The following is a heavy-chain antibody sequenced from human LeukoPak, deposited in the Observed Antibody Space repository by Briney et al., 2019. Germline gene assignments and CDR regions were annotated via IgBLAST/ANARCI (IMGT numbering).Heavy chain of an antibody. J-gene: IGHJ4*02. CDR3: TRHPDDYDYVWGSYRQYYFDY. Sequence: GGSLKLSCAASGFTFSGSAMHWDRQASGRGLEWVGRIRSKANSYATAYAASVKGRFTISRDDSKNTAYLQMNSLKTEDTAVYYCTRHPDDYDYVWGSYRQYYFDYWGQGTLITVSS. CDR2: IRSKANSYAT. D-gene: IGHD3-16*02. V-gene: IGHV3-73*01. CDR1: GFTFSGSA.